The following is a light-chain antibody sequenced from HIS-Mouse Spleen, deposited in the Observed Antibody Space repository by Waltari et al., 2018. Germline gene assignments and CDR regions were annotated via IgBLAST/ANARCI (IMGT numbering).Light chain of an antibody. Sequence: SYVLTQPPSVSVAPGKTARITCGGNNIGSKSVHWYQQKPGQAPVLVVYDDSARPSGIAGRFSGSNSGNTATLTISRVEAGDEADYYCQVWDSSSDHVVCGGGTKLTVL. CDR1: NIGSKS. J-gene: IGLJ2*01. CDR3: QVWDSSSDHVV. V-gene: IGLV3-21*03. CDR2: DDS.